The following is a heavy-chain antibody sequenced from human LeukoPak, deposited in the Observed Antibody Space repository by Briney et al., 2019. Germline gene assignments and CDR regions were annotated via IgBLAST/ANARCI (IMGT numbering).Heavy chain of an antibody. V-gene: IGHV3-48*03. Sequence: PGGSLRLSCAASGFTFSSYEMNWVRQAPGKGLEWVSYISSSGSTIYYADSVKGRFTISRDNAKNSLYLQMNSLRAEDTAVYYCATSTGFTMIVARPYYFDYWGQGTLVTVSS. CDR2: ISSSGSTI. J-gene: IGHJ4*02. D-gene: IGHD3-22*01. CDR3: ATSTGFTMIVARPYYFDY. CDR1: GFTFSSYE.